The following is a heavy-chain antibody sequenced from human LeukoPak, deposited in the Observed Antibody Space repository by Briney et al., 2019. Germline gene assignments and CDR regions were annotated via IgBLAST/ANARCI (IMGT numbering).Heavy chain of an antibody. D-gene: IGHD3-3*01. CDR1: GFTFDDYA. CDR3: ARVRYDFWSGYVYDY. J-gene: IGHJ4*02. CDR2: ISWNSGSI. V-gene: IGHV3-9*01. Sequence: PGRSLRLSCAASGFTFDDYAMHWVRQAPGKGLEWVSGISWNSGSIGYADSVKGRFTISRDNAKNSLYLQMNSLRAEDTAVYYCARVRYDFWSGYVYDYWGQGTLVTVSS.